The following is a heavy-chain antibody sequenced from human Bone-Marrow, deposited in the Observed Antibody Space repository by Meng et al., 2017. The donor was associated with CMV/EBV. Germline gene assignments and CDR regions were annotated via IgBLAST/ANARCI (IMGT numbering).Heavy chain of an antibody. CDR3: ARVPYAGSYFIDHDY. Sequence: GESLKISCAASGFTFSSYSMNWVRQAPGKGLEWVSSISSSSYIYYADSVKGRFTISRDNAKNSLYLQMNSLRVEDTAVYYCARVPYAGSYFIDHDYWGQGTLVTVSS. V-gene: IGHV3-21*01. J-gene: IGHJ4*02. CDR2: ISSSSYI. D-gene: IGHD1-26*01. CDR1: GFTFSSYS.